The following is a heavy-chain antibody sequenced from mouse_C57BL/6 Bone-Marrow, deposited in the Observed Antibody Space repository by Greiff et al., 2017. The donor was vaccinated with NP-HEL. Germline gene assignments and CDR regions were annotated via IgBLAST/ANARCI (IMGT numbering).Heavy chain of an antibody. CDR3: TRYDYDYYAMDY. CDR2: IRNKANNHAT. CDR1: GFTFSDAW. J-gene: IGHJ4*01. D-gene: IGHD2-4*01. Sequence: EVQLVESGGGLVQPGGSMKLSCAASGFTFSDAWMDWVRQSPEKGLEWVAEIRNKANNHATYYAESVKGRFTISRDDSKSSVYLQMNSLRAEDTGIYYCTRYDYDYYAMDYWGQGTSVTVSS. V-gene: IGHV6-6*01.